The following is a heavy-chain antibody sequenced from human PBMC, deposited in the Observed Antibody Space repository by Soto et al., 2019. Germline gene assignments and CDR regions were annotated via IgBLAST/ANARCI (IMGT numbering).Heavy chain of an antibody. V-gene: IGHV4-4*02. CDR3: ARGDYYDTSGPFSDAFDI. J-gene: IGHJ3*02. Sequence: TSETLSLTCAVSGASISTDNWWSWVRQPPGKGLEWIGEIHHSGATNYNTSLKSRFTISRDNAKNSLYLQMNSLRAEDTAVYYCARGDYYDTSGPFSDAFDIWGQGTMVTVSS. CDR2: IHHSGAT. CDR1: GASISTDNW. D-gene: IGHD3-22*01.